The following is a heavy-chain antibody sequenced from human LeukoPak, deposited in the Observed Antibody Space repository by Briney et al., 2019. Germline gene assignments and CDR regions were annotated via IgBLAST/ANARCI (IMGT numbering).Heavy chain of an antibody. V-gene: IGHV4-61*05. CDR1: GGSISSSSYY. Sequence: SETLSLTCTVSGGSISSSSYYWDWIRQSPGRGLEWIGYISDSGSTNYNPSLKSRVTISVDTSKNQFSLMLSSVTAADTAVYYCARGYDSSAYYPFNYWGQGTLVTVSS. D-gene: IGHD3-22*01. J-gene: IGHJ4*02. CDR3: ARGYDSSAYYPFNY. CDR2: ISDSGST.